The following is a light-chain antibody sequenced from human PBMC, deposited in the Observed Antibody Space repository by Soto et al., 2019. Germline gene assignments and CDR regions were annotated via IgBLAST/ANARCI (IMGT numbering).Light chain of an antibody. V-gene: IGKV3-20*01. CDR3: QQYGSSPCT. Sequence: EIVLTQSPGTLSLSPGERATLSCRASQSVSSSYLAWYQQKPGQAPRLLIYGASSRATGIPDRFSGGGSGTDFTLTISGLEPEDFAVYYCQQYGSSPCTFGQGTKVEIK. CDR2: GAS. J-gene: IGKJ1*01. CDR1: QSVSSSY.